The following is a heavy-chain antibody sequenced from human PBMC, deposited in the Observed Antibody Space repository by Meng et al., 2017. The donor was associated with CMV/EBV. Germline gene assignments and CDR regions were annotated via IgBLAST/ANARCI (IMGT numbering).Heavy chain of an antibody. D-gene: IGHD6-19*01. Sequence: VQLVQAGAEVKKPGASGKVSCKGSGDSFTSYWIGWVRQMPGKGLEWMGIIYPGDSDTRYSPSFQGQVTISADKSISTAYLQWSSLKASDTAMYYCARHPPHSSGWIHFDYWGQGTLVTVSS. CDR3: ARHPPHSSGWIHFDY. J-gene: IGHJ4*02. CDR2: IYPGDSDT. V-gene: IGHV5-51*01. CDR1: GDSFTSYW.